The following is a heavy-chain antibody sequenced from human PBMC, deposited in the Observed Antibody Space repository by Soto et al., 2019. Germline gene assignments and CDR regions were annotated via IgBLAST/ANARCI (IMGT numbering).Heavy chain of an antibody. CDR3: ARELTTVTTGGY. D-gene: IGHD4-17*01. CDR1: GFTFSSYG. V-gene: IGHV3-33*01. Sequence: QVQLVESGGGVVQPGRSLRLSCAASGFTFSSYGMHWVRQAPGKGLEWVAVIWYDGSNKYYADSVKGRFTISRDNSKNTLYLQMNSLRAEDTAVYYCARELTTVTTGGYWGQGTLVTVSS. CDR2: IWYDGSNK. J-gene: IGHJ4*02.